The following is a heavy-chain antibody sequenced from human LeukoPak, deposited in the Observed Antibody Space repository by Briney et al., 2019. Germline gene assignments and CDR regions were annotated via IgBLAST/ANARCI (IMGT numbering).Heavy chain of an antibody. D-gene: IGHD6-19*01. CDR3: ARGHSSGWYFHDY. CDR2: ISYDGSNK. V-gene: IGHV3-30*04. J-gene: IGHJ4*02. Sequence: GGSLRLSCAASGFTFSSYAMHWVRQAPGKGLEWVAVISYDGSNKYYADSVKGRFTISRDDSKNTLYLQMNSLRAEDTAVYYCARGHSSGWYFHDYWGQGTLVTVSS. CDR1: GFTFSSYA.